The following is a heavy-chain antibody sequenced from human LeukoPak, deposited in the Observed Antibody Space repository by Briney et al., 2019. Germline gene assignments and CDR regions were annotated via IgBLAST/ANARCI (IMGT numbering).Heavy chain of an antibody. Sequence: GVSLRLSCAASGFTFSNYWMHWVRQAPGKGLVWVSLINSDGSSTNYADSVKGRFTIYRDNAKNTLYLQMNSLRAEDTAVYYCARDYGDAFDVWGQGTMVTVSS. CDR2: INSDGSST. J-gene: IGHJ3*01. CDR3: ARDYGDAFDV. V-gene: IGHV3-74*01. D-gene: IGHD4-17*01. CDR1: GFTFSNYW.